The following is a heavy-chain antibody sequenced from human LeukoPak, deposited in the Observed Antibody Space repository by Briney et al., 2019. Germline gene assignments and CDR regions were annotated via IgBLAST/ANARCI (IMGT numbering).Heavy chain of an antibody. V-gene: IGHV3-21*01. CDR2: ISSSSSYI. J-gene: IGHJ4*02. CDR3: ARGVAAAGTTRQQK. CDR1: GFTFSSYS. Sequence: GGSLRLSCAASGFTFSSYSMNWVRQAPGKGLEWVSSISSSSSYICYADSVKGRFTISRDNAKNSLYLQMNSLRAEDTAVYYCARGVAAAGTTRQQKWGQGTLVTVSS. D-gene: IGHD6-13*01.